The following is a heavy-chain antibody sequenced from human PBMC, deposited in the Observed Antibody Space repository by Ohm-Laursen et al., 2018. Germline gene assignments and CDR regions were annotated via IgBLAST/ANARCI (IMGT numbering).Heavy chain of an antibody. Sequence: SETLSLTCAVYGGSFSGYYWTWIRQPPGKGLEWIGEMNHSGRTKYNPALKSRVTISLDTSKNQFSLELTSVTAADTTVYYCVRGGPGGTPDDYWGQGTLVTVSS. J-gene: IGHJ4*02. D-gene: IGHD1-7*01. CDR2: MNHSGRT. V-gene: IGHV4-34*01. CDR1: GGSFSGYY. CDR3: VRGGPGGTPDDY.